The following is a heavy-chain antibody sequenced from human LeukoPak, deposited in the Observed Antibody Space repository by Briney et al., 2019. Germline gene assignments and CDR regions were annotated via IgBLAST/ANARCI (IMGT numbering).Heavy chain of an antibody. CDR1: GGSISSSSYY. D-gene: IGHD1-14*01. Sequence: PSETLSLTCTVSGGSISSSSYYWGWIRQPPGKGLEWIGSIYYSGSTYYNPSLKSRVTISVDTSKNQFSLKLSSVTAADTAVYYCARLPDYHYYYMDVWGKGTTVTISS. V-gene: IGHV4-39*01. J-gene: IGHJ6*03. CDR2: IYYSGST. CDR3: ARLPDYHYYYMDV.